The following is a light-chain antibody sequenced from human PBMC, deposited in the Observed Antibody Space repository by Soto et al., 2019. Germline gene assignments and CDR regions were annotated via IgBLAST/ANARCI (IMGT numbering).Light chain of an antibody. CDR3: LLSYRGAGEV. Sequence: QAEVTQEPSLTVSPGGTVTLTCGSSTGAVTSGHYPYWFQQKPGQAPRTLIYDTSNKHSWTPARFSGSLLGGKAALTLSGAQPEDEAEYYCLLSYRGAGEVFGGGTKVTVL. CDR2: DTS. V-gene: IGLV7-46*01. CDR1: TGAVTSGHY. J-gene: IGLJ2*01.